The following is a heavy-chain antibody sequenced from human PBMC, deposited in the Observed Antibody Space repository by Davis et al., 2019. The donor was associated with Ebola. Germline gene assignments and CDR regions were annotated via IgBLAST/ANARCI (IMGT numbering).Heavy chain of an antibody. J-gene: IGHJ6*04. CDR3: ARVRYCGGDCSKNYYYGLDV. V-gene: IGHV3-11*01. D-gene: IGHD2-21*02. CDR2: ISSSGSTI. Sequence: GGSLRLSCAASGFTFSSYAMSWIRQAPGKGLEWVSYISSSGSTIYYADSVKGRFTISRDNAKNSLYLQMNSLRADDTAVYYCARVRYCGGDCSKNYYYGLDVWGKGTTVTVSS. CDR1: GFTFSSYA.